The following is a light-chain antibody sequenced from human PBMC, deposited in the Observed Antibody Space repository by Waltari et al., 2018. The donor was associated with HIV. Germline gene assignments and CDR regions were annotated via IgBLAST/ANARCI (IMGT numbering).Light chain of an antibody. CDR2: EIS. Sequence: SALTQPASGSGSPGQSITISCTGTSSHVGGYNYVSWYQQHPGKAPKLIIYEISNRASGFSKRDSGDKSGNTASLAISGLQAEDEADYYCSAYTSSSTLYVVFGGGTKLTVL. CDR3: SAYTSSSTLYVV. V-gene: IGLV2-14*01. J-gene: IGLJ2*01. CDR1: SSHVGGYNY.